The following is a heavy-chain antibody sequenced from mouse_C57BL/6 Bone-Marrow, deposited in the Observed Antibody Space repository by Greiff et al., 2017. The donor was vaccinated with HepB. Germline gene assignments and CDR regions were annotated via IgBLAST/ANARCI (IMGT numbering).Heavy chain of an antibody. J-gene: IGHJ4*01. Sequence: QVQLQQPGAELVKPGASVKMSCKASGYTFTSYWITWVKQRPGQGLEWIGDIYPGSGSTNYNEKFKSKATLTVDTSSSTAYMQLSSLTSEDSAVYYGARGDGYRYYDAMDYWGQGTSVTVSS. CDR1: GYTFTSYW. CDR3: ARGDGYRYYDAMDY. V-gene: IGHV1-55*01. CDR2: IYPGSGST. D-gene: IGHD2-3*01.